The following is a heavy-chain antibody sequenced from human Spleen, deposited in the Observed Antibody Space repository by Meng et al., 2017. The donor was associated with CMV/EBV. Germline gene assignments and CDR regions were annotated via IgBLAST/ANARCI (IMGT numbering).Heavy chain of an antibody. D-gene: IGHD2-15*01. CDR1: GFTFSSYW. CDR3: ARGYCSGGTCSAPPHANWFDL. J-gene: IGHJ5*02. Sequence: GGSLRLSCAASGFTFSSYWMSWVRQAPGKGLEWVSYISLSGTTIYYADSVKGRFTISRDNAKNSLYLQMNSLRAEDTAVYYCARGYCSGGTCSAPPHANWFDLWGQGTLVTVSS. V-gene: IGHV3-48*04. CDR2: ISLSGTTI.